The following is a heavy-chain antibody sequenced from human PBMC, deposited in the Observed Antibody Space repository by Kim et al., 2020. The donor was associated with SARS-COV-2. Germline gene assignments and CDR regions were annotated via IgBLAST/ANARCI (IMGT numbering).Heavy chain of an antibody. D-gene: IGHD2-15*01. CDR3: VRGGSGGFDF. CDR2: ISLDGSAT. CDR1: GFTFSIYG. J-gene: IGHJ3*01. V-gene: IGHV3-74*01. Sequence: GGSLRLSCAASGFTFSIYGMHWVRQAPGKGLVWVSRISLDGSATSYADSVRGRFTVSRDNAKNTLYLQMHSLGAEDTALYYCVRGGSGGFDFWGHGTMVTVSS.